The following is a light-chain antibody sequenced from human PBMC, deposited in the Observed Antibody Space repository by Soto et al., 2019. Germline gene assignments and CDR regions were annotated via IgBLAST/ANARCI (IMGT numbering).Light chain of an antibody. CDR3: QQYGSPPGT. CDR1: QRFWGSY. J-gene: IGKJ1*01. V-gene: IGKV3-20*01. CDR2: GAT. Sequence: EIVLTQSPGTLSLSPGERATLSCRASQRFWGSYIGWYEHKPGQAATLLVYGATIRATDNTDRFSGSGSGTDFTLTINRLEHEDFAVYYCQQYGSPPGTFGQGTKVDIK.